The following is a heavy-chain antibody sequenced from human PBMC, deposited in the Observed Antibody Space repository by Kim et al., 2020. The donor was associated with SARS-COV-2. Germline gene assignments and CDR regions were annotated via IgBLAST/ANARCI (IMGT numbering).Heavy chain of an antibody. CDR3: ARSGGWSDWFDP. V-gene: IGHV4-59*01. J-gene: IGHJ5*02. D-gene: IGHD6-19*01. Sequence: NPTPSLKSRVTISVDTSKNQFSLKLSSVTAADTAVYYCARSGGWSDWFDPWGQGTLVTVSS.